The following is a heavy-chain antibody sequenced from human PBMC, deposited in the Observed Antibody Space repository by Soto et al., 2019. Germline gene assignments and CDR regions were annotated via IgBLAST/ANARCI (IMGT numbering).Heavy chain of an antibody. D-gene: IGHD2-8*01. J-gene: IGHJ6*02. CDR1: GYSFTDYH. CDR2: INPKSGGT. V-gene: IGHV1-2*04. CDR3: ARGDSTDCSNGVCSFFYNHDMDV. Sequence: GPSVKVSCTASGYSFTDYHIHWVRQAPGQGLEWLGRINPKSGGTSTAQKFQGWVTMTTDTSISTASMELTRLTSDDTAIYYCARGDSTDCSNGVCSFFYNHDMDVWGQGTTVTVSS.